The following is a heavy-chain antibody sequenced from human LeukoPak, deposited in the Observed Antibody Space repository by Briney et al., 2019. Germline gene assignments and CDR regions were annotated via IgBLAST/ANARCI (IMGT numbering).Heavy chain of an antibody. D-gene: IGHD3-10*01. CDR1: GFTFSSYG. CDR2: IRYDGSNK. Sequence: GGSLRLSCAASGFTFSSYGMHWVRQAPGKGLEWVAFIRYDGSNKYYADSVKGRFTISRDNSKNTLYLQMNSLRAEDTAVYYCAKDGARGSGITRYGMDVWGQGTTVTVSS. J-gene: IGHJ6*02. V-gene: IGHV3-30*02. CDR3: AKDGARGSGITRYGMDV.